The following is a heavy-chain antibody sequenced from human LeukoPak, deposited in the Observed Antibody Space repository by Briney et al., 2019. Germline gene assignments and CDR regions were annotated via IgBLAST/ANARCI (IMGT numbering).Heavy chain of an antibody. Sequence: ASVKVSCKASGYTFTTYAMHWVRQAPGQRLEWMGWINAGNGNTKYSQKFQGRVTIIRDTSASTAYMELSSLRSEDTAVYYCARGSIAARGYFDYWGQGTLVTVSS. CDR3: ARGSIAARGYFDY. J-gene: IGHJ4*02. V-gene: IGHV1-3*01. CDR2: INAGNGNT. D-gene: IGHD6-6*01. CDR1: GYTFTTYA.